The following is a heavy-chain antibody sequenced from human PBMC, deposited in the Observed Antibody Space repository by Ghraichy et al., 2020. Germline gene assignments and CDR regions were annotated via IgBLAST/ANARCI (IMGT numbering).Heavy chain of an antibody. CDR3: ARVLGDYYDSSGYSFRFDP. J-gene: IGHJ5*02. Sequence: ASVKVSCKASGYTFTGYYMHWVRQAPGQGLEWMGWINPNSGGTNYAQKFQGRVTMTRDTSISTAYMELSRLRSDDTALYYCARVLGDYYDSSGYSFRFDPWGQGTLVTVSS. D-gene: IGHD3-22*01. CDR2: INPNSGGT. CDR1: GYTFTGYY. V-gene: IGHV1-2*02.